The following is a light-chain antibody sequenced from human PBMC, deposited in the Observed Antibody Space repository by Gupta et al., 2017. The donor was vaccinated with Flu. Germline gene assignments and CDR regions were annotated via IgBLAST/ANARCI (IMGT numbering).Light chain of an antibody. J-gene: IGLJ2*01. CDR1: NIGSKS. CDR3: QVWDGSRDHVV. V-gene: IGLV3-21*02. CDR2: NDV. Sequence: GDNIGSKSWHWYQQRPGQAPVLVVYNDVDRRSGIPERVSGSNSGNTATLTLSRVEAGDETDYYFQVWDGSRDHVVFGGGTKLSVL.